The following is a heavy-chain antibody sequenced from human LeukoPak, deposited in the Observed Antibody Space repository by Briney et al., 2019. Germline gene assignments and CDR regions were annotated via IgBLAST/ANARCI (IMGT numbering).Heavy chain of an antibody. CDR1: GFTVSSNY. Sequence: PGGSLRLSCAASGFTVSSNYMSWVRQAPGKGLEWVSVIYSGGSTYYADSVKGRFTISRDNSKNTLYLQMNSLRAEDTAVYYCARDSRAARGPTRYYYYMDVWGKGTTVTVSS. CDR2: IYSGGST. J-gene: IGHJ6*03. D-gene: IGHD6-6*01. CDR3: ARDSRAARGPTRYYYYMDV. V-gene: IGHV3-53*01.